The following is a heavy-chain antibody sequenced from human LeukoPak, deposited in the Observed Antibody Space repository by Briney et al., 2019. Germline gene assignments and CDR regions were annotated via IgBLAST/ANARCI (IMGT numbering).Heavy chain of an antibody. D-gene: IGHD5-18*01. V-gene: IGHV3-53*01. Sequence: GGSLRLSCAASGFTVSSNYMSWVRQAPGKGLEWVSVIYSGGSTYYADSVKGRFTISRDNSKNTLYLQMNSLRAEDTALYHCARDLGVGYSYGHDYWGQGTLVTVSS. CDR2: IYSGGST. CDR3: ARDLGVGYSYGHDY. CDR1: GFTVSSNY. J-gene: IGHJ4*02.